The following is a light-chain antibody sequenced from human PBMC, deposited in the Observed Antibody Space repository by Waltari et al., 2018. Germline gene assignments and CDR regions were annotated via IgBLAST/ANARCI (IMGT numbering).Light chain of an antibody. CDR2: AAS. CDR1: RSLSSYF. V-gene: IGKV3-20*01. Sequence: EIVLTQSPDTLSLSPGEGATLSCRASRSLSSYFLAWYQHIPGQGPRLLIYAASSRATGIPGRFSGGKSGTDFILTISRLEPEDFAVYYCQQYGSSPVTFGQGTRLEIK. J-gene: IGKJ5*01. CDR3: QQYGSSPVT.